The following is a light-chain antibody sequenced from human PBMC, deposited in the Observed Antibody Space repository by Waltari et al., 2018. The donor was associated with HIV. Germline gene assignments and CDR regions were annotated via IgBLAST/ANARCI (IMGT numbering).Light chain of an antibody. Sequence: QSALTQPPSASGSPGQSVTISCTGTSSDVGGYNYFSWHQQHPVKAPKLMIYEVSMRPSGVPERFSGSKSGNTASLTVSGLQAEDEADYYCSSYAGSNNLVFGGGTKLTVL. CDR2: EVS. J-gene: IGLJ2*01. CDR1: SSDVGGYNY. CDR3: SSYAGSNNLV. V-gene: IGLV2-8*01.